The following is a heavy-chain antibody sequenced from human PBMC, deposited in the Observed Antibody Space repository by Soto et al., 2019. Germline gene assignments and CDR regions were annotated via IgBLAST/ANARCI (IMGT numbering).Heavy chain of an antibody. J-gene: IGHJ6*02. Sequence: QVQLVQSGAEVKKPGSSVKVSCKAPGGTFSSYAISWVRQAPGQGLEWMGGIIPIFGTAKYAQKFQGRVTITADESTSTGYMELSSLRSEDTDVYYCARSQGGSSSLDIYYYYYGMDVWGQGTTVTVSS. CDR1: GGTFSSYA. CDR3: ARSQGGSSSLDIYYYYYGMDV. CDR2: IIPIFGTA. V-gene: IGHV1-69*01. D-gene: IGHD2-15*01.